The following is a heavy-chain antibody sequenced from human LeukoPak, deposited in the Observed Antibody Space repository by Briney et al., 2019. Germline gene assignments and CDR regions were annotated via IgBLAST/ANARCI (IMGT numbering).Heavy chain of an antibody. CDR2: IYYSGST. V-gene: IGHV4-39*07. J-gene: IGHJ6*02. CDR3: ARYCSSTSCSYYYYGMDV. D-gene: IGHD2-2*01. CDR1: GGSISSSSYY. Sequence: ASETLFLTCTVSGGSISSSSYYWGWIRQPPGKGLEWIGSIYYSGSTYYNPSLKSRVTISVDTSKNQFSLKLSSVTAADTAVYYCARYCSSTSCSYYYYGMDVWGQGTTVTVSS.